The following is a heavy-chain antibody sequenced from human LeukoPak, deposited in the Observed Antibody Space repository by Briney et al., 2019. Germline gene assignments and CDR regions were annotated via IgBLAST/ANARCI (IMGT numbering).Heavy chain of an antibody. D-gene: IGHD3-3*02. Sequence: PGGSLRLSCAASGFTFSDYYMSWIRQAPGKGLEWVSYISSSHIYTNYVESVKGRFTISRDNAKSSLYLQMNSLRAEDTAVYYCARAKSAWYFEDWGQGTLVTVSS. V-gene: IGHV3-11*05. CDR3: ARAKSAWYFED. CDR1: GFTFSDYY. J-gene: IGHJ4*02. CDR2: ISSSHIYT.